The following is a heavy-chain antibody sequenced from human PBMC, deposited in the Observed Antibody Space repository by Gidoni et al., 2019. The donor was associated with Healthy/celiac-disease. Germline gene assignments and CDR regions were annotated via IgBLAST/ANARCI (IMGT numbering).Heavy chain of an antibody. Sequence: EVQLVESGGGLVKPGGSLRLSCAASGFTFSSYSRNWVRQAPGKGLEWVSSISSSSSYIYYADSVKGRFTISRDNAKNSLYLQMNSLRAEDTAVYYCARAVIPYDYVWGSYYLDYWGQGTLVTVSS. CDR1: GFTFSSYS. CDR3: ARAVIPYDYVWGSYYLDY. D-gene: IGHD3-16*01. V-gene: IGHV3-21*01. CDR2: ISSSSSYI. J-gene: IGHJ4*02.